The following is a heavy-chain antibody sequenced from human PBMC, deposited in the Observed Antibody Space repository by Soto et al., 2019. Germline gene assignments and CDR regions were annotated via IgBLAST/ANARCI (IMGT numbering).Heavy chain of an antibody. D-gene: IGHD1-7*01. CDR2: ISSSGSTM. J-gene: IGHJ4*02. V-gene: IGHV3-11*01. CDR1: GLTFSDYY. Sequence: GGSLRLSCAASGLTFSDYYMTWIRQAPGKGLEWVSGISSSGSTMYYAGSVRGRFTISRDNAKNSLYLQMDSLRAEDTAVYYCARDQGGTGTMPFDYWGQGTLVTVSS. CDR3: ARDQGGTGTMPFDY.